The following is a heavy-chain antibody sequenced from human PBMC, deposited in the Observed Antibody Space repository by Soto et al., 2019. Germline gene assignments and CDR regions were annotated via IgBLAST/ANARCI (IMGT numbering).Heavy chain of an antibody. V-gene: IGHV1-3*01. Sequence: KFQGRVTITRDTSASTAYMELSSLRSEDTAVYYCASDSKYSSGWDLDYWGQGTLVTVS. J-gene: IGHJ4*02. D-gene: IGHD6-19*01. CDR3: ASDSKYSSGWDLDY.